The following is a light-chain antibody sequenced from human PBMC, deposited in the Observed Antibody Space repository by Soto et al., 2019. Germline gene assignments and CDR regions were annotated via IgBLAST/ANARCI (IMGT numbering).Light chain of an antibody. Sequence: QSALTQPASVSGSPGRSITISCTGTSSDVGGYNHVSWYQQHPGKAPKLIIYEVRNRPSGVSNRLSGSKSGNTASLTISGLQADDEADYYCCSYTSSSIRVFGGGT. J-gene: IGLJ3*02. CDR1: SSDVGGYNH. CDR3: CSYTSSSIRV. CDR2: EVR. V-gene: IGLV2-14*01.